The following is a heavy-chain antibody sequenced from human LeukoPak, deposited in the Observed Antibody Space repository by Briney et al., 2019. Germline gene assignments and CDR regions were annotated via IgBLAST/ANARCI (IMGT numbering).Heavy chain of an antibody. D-gene: IGHD6-19*01. CDR2: ISSSSSYI. Sequence: PGGSLRLSCAASGFTFSSYSMNWVRQAPGKGLEWVSSISSSSSYIYYADSVKGRFTISRDNAKNSLYLQMNSLRAEDTAVCYCARVGYSSGWYEGYWGQGTLVTVSS. V-gene: IGHV3-21*01. CDR1: GFTFSSYS. J-gene: IGHJ4*02. CDR3: ARVGYSSGWYEGY.